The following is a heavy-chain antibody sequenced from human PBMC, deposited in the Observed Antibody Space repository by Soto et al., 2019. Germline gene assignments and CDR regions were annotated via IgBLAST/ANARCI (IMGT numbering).Heavy chain of an antibody. CDR2: ISAYNGNT. D-gene: IGHD3-3*01. Sequence: ASVKVSCKASDYTFTSYGISWVRQAPGQGLEWMGWISAYNGNTKYAQKFQGRVTMTTDTSASTAYMELSSLRSDDTAVYYCARALGKYYDFWSGYSTQFGYWGQGTLVTVSS. CDR1: DYTFTSYG. CDR3: ARALGKYYDFWSGYSTQFGY. V-gene: IGHV1-18*01. J-gene: IGHJ4*02.